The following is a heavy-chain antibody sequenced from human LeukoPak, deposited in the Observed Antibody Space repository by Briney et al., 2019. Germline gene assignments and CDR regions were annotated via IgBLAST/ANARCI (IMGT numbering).Heavy chain of an antibody. D-gene: IGHD5-24*01. Sequence: GGSLRLSCAASGFTFSSSAMGWVRQAPGKGLEWVSAISNNGGYTYYADSVQGRFTISRDNSKNTLYLQMNSLRAEDTAVYYCARDTEMATIGAYWGQGTLVTVSS. CDR2: ISNNGGYT. CDR1: GFTFSSSA. V-gene: IGHV3-23*01. J-gene: IGHJ4*02. CDR3: ARDTEMATIGAY.